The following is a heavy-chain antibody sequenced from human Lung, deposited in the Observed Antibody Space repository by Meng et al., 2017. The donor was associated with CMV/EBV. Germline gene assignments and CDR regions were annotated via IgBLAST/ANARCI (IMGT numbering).Heavy chain of an antibody. J-gene: IGHJ2*01. Sequence: FTVSDHYMSWIRQSPGKGLEWVSCISSTSSTIYEEGSVKGRFTVSRDNAKKSLYLQMNSLSAEDTAVYYCAGDLLGYSAYGVRYFDLWGRGTLVTVSS. CDR3: AGDLLGYSAYGVRYFDL. CDR2: ISSTSSTI. D-gene: IGHD5-12*01. CDR1: FTVSDHY. V-gene: IGHV3-11*01.